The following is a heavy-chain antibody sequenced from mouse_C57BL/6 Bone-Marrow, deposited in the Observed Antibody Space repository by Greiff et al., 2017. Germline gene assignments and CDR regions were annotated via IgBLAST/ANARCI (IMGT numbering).Heavy chain of an antibody. Sequence: QVQLQQPGAELVKPGASVKLSCKASGYTFTSYWMHWVKQRPGRGLEWIGRIDPNSGGTKYNEKFKGKATLTVDKPSSTAYMQLSSLKSEDSAVYYGVRLGESYYAMNYWGQGTSVTVSS. CDR1: GYTFTSYW. CDR2: IDPNSGGT. J-gene: IGHJ4*01. D-gene: IGHD3-3*01. CDR3: VRLGESYYAMNY. V-gene: IGHV1-72*01.